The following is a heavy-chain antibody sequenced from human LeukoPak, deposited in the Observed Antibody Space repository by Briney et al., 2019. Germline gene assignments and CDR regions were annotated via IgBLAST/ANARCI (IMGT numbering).Heavy chain of an antibody. CDR1: GFTFSDYA. CDR3: ARGSAVAAGPFEY. D-gene: IGHD6-19*01. J-gene: IGHJ4*02. CDR2: ISSNGGST. Sequence: GGSLRLSCAASGFTFSDYAMHWVRQAPGKELEYVSAISSNGGSTYYANSVKGRFTISRDNSKKTVYLQMGSLRAEDKAVYYCARGSAVAAGPFEYWGQGTLVTVSS. V-gene: IGHV3-64*01.